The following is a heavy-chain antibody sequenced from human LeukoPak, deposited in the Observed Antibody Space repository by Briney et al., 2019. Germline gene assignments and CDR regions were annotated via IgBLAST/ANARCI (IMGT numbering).Heavy chain of an antibody. CDR1: GFTFSSYS. CDR2: IGSGGSGGT. D-gene: IGHD2-2*01. J-gene: IGHJ4*02. CDR3: AKRGCDTTTCSYYFDY. Sequence: GGSLRLSCAASGFTFSSYSMSWVRQVPGKGLEWVSVIGSGGSGGTSYADSVRGRITMSRDDSKNTLFLQMNSLRAEDTAVYYCAKRGCDTTTCSYYFDYWGRGTLVTVSS. V-gene: IGHV3-23*01.